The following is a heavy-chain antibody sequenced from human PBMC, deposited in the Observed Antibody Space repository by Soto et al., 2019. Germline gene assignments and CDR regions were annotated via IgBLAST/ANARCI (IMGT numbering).Heavy chain of an antibody. CDR3: ARVKLAAAGTLDAFDI. CDR2: IYYSGST. J-gene: IGHJ3*02. Sequence: PSETLSLTCTVSGGSISSGDYYWSWIRQPPGKGLEWIGYIYYSGSTYYNPSLKSRVTISVDTSKNQFSLKLSSVTAADTAVYYCARVKLAAAGTLDAFDIWGQGTMVTVSS. V-gene: IGHV4-30-4*01. CDR1: GGSISSGDYY. D-gene: IGHD6-13*01.